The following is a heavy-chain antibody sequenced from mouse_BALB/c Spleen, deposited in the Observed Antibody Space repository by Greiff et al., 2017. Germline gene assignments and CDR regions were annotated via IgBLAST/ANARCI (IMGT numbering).Heavy chain of an antibody. D-gene: IGHD2-4*01. V-gene: IGHV7-3*02. J-gene: IGHJ4*01. CDR1: GFTFTDYY. CDR2: IRNKANGYTT. Sequence: EVKLQESGGGLVQPGGSLRLSCATSGFTFTDYYMSWVRQPPGKALEWLGFIRNKANGYTTEYSASVKGRFTISRDNSQSILYLQMNTLRAEDSATYYCAREDYDVTMDYWGQGTSVTVSS. CDR3: AREDYDVTMDY.